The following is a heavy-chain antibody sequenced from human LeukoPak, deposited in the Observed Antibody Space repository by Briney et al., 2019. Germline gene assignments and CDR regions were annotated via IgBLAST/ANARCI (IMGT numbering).Heavy chain of an antibody. V-gene: IGHV1-2*02. CDR1: GYTFTRSH. D-gene: IGHD3-10*01. J-gene: IGHJ3*02. CDR2: INPNSGDT. CDR3: ARSRWFVDSEDAFEI. Sequence: ASLKVSCMPSGYTFTRSHIHWGRDAPGQGLEWMGWINPNSGDTEYAEKFQGRVTMTRDTSISTVYMELRRLTSDDTAAYYCARSRWFVDSEDAFEIWGQGTIVIVSS.